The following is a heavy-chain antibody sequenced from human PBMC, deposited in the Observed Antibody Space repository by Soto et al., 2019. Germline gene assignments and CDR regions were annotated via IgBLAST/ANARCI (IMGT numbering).Heavy chain of an antibody. V-gene: IGHV4-30-4*01. CDR3: ARETLYSSGPRLDY. Sequence: PSETLSLTCTVSGGSISSGDYYWSWIRQPPGKGLEWIGYIYYSGSTYYNPSLKSRVTISVDTSKNQFSLKLSSVTAADTAVYYCARETLYSSGPRLDYWGQGTLVTVSS. CDR1: GGSISSGDYY. CDR2: IYYSGST. J-gene: IGHJ4*02. D-gene: IGHD6-19*01.